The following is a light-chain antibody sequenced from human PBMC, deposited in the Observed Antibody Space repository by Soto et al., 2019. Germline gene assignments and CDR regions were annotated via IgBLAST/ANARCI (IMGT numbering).Light chain of an antibody. V-gene: IGKV4-1*01. J-gene: IGKJ1*01. CDR3: QQYYDAPQT. CDR1: QSILYSSNNKNY. CDR2: WVS. Sequence: DIVMTQSPDSLAVSLGERATINCKSSQSILYSSNNKNYLAWYQQKPGQPPKLLIYWVSTRESGVPDRFSGSGSGTDFTLTISSLQAGDVAVYYCQQYYDAPQTFGQGTKVEIK.